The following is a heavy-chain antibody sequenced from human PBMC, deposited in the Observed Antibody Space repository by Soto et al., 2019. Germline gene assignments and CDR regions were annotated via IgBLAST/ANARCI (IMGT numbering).Heavy chain of an antibody. Sequence: ASAKVSCKASGYTFTSYYMHWVRQAPGQGLEWMGIINPSGGSTSYAQKFQGRVTMTRDTSTSTVYMELSSLRSEDTAVYYCARPQYSSSWDDYYYSGMDVWGQGTTVTVSS. D-gene: IGHD6-13*01. CDR2: INPSGGST. CDR3: ARPQYSSSWDDYYYSGMDV. V-gene: IGHV1-46*01. CDR1: GYTFTSYY. J-gene: IGHJ6*02.